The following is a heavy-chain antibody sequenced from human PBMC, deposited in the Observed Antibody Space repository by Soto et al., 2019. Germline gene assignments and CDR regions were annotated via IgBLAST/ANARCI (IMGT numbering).Heavy chain of an antibody. V-gene: IGHV3-21*01. J-gene: IGHJ3*02. D-gene: IGHD2-15*01. CDR1: GFTFSSYS. CDR3: ARVASGGLAAFDI. CDR2: ISSSSSYI. Sequence: PGGSLRLSCAASGFTFSSYSMNWVRQTPGKGLEWVSSISSSSSYIYYADSVKGRFTISRDNAKNSLYLQMNSLRAEDTAVYYCARVASGGLAAFDIWGQGTMVTVSS.